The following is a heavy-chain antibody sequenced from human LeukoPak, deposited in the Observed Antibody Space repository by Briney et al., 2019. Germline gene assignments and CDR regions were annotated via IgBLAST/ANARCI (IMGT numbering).Heavy chain of an antibody. V-gene: IGHV1-58*02. D-gene: IGHD5-24*01. J-gene: IGHJ6*03. CDR1: GFTFSVSA. Sequence: ASVKVSCKASGFTFSVSAIHWVRQARGQGLEWIGWIVVGSGELDYAHSIRERVTLTRDTSTRTAYMELSSLRSEDTAVYYCAAETSRAYNSYYFMDVWGGGTTVTVSS. CDR3: AAETSRAYNSYYFMDV. CDR2: IVVGSGEL.